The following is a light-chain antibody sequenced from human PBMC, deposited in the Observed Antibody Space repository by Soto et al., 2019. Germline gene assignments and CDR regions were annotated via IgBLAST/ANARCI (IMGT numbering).Light chain of an antibody. CDR2: AAS. V-gene: IGKV3-15*01. J-gene: IGKJ4*01. CDR1: QSVSSN. Sequence: EIVMTQSPATLSVSPGERATLSCRASQSVSSNLAWYQQKPGQTPKLLIYAASTRATGIPARFSGSVSGTEFTLTISSLQSEDFAVYYCQQYNVWPLTFGGGTKVEFK. CDR3: QQYNVWPLT.